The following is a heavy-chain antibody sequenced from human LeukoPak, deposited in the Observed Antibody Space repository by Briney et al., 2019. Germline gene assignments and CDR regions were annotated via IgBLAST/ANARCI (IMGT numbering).Heavy chain of an antibody. Sequence: SETLSLTCTASGGSISSYYWSWIRQPPGKGLEWIGYIYNSGSTNYNHSLKSQVTISEDMSNNQFSLKLSSVTAADTAVYYCARALRLWGGNSGIAFDIWGQGTMVTVSS. CDR1: GGSISSYY. J-gene: IGHJ3*02. D-gene: IGHD4-23*01. CDR2: IYNSGST. CDR3: ARALRLWGGNSGIAFDI. V-gene: IGHV4-59*01.